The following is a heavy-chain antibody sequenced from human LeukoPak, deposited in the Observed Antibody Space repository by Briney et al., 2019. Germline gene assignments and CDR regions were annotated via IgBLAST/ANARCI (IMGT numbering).Heavy chain of an antibody. J-gene: IGHJ4*02. CDR2: ISSSSSYI. CDR1: GFTFSSYS. D-gene: IGHD3-10*01. Sequence: GGSLRLSCAASGFTFSSYSMNWVRQAPGKGLEWVSSISSSSSYIYYADPVKGRFTISRDNAKNSLYLQMNSLRAEDTAVYYCARDRDVWFGELWHWGQGTLVTVSS. CDR3: ARDRDVWFGELWH. V-gene: IGHV3-21*01.